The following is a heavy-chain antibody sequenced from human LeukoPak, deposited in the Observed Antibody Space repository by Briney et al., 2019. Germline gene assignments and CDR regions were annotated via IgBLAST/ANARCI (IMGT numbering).Heavy chain of an antibody. Sequence: GGSLRLSCAASGFTFSSYAMSWVRQAPGKGLEWVSAISGSGGSTYYADSVKGRFTISRDNSKNTLYLQMNSLRAEDTAVYYCAKDSRYCSGGSCPQSLDWYFDLWGRGTLVTVST. J-gene: IGHJ2*01. D-gene: IGHD2-15*01. CDR3: AKDSRYCSGGSCPQSLDWYFDL. V-gene: IGHV3-23*01. CDR1: GFTFSSYA. CDR2: ISGSGGST.